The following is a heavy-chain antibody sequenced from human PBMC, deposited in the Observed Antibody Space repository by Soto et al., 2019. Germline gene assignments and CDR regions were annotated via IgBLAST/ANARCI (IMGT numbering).Heavy chain of an antibody. CDR2: ISYDGSNK. CDR1: GFTFSSYA. J-gene: IGHJ6*02. V-gene: IGHV3-30-3*01. CDR3: ARDLAYAGDSSGWYHRYYYYGMDV. Sequence: PGGSLRLSCAASGFTFSSYAMHWVRQAPGKGLEWVAVISYDGSNKYYADSVKGRFTISRDNSKNTLYLQMNSLRAEDTAVYYCARDLAYAGDSSGWYHRYYYYGMDVWGQGTTVTVSS. D-gene: IGHD6-19*01.